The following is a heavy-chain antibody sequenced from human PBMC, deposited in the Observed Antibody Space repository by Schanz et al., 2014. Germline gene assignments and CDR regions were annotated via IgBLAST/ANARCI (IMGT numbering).Heavy chain of an antibody. D-gene: IGHD1-20*01. J-gene: IGHJ4*02. V-gene: IGHV3-30*04. CDR3: AKGQITGTTGYFDG. CDR1: GFSFSTYA. CDR2: VCYDGSKK. Sequence: QVQLVESGGGVVQPGRSLRLSCAASGFSFSTYAMHWVRQAPGKGLEWVAVVCYDGSKKYYADSVKGRFTTSRDNSKNTMYLQMNSLRPEDTAFYYCAKGQITGTTGYFDGWGQGTLVTVSS.